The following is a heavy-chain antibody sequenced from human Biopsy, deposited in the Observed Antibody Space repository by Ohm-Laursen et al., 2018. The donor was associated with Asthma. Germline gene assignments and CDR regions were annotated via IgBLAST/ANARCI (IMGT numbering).Heavy chain of an antibody. CDR2: ISHDGQTQ. CDR1: GFTFSSYW. D-gene: IGHD4-11*01. Sequence: SLRLSCAASGFTFSSYWMSWVRQAPGKGLEWVAVISHDGQTQHYAESVKGRFALSRDNSQNTLYLQMISLRTDDTAVYYCAKRRGYSDFNDFDYWGHGTLVAVSS. J-gene: IGHJ4*01. V-gene: IGHV3-30*18. CDR3: AKRRGYSDFNDFDY.